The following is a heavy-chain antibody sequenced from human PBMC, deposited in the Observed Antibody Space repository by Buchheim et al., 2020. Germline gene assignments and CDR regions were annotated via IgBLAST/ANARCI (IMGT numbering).Heavy chain of an antibody. CDR2: IGVGGDT. CDR3: SRGAGELELRTMDV. J-gene: IGHJ6*02. D-gene: IGHD1-7*01. Sequence: EVQLVESGGGLVEPGGSLRLSCAASGFTFSNYEMHWVRQVIGKGLEWVSTIGVGGDTYYPGSLKGRFPISRENAKNSLYFQMNSLRAGDTAVYYCSRGAGELELRTMDVWGQGTT. CDR1: GFTFSNYE. V-gene: IGHV3-13*04.